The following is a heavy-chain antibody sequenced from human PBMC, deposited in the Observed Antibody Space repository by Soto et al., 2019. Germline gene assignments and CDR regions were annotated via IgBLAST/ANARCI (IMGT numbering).Heavy chain of an antibody. J-gene: IGHJ4*02. CDR3: VTVNLVGAAYYFDY. Sequence: SETLSLTCTVSGGSIRNGDYYWGWIRQPPGQGLEWIGYVYYSGTTYSHPSLNSRVSISVDTSENQFSLRLTSVTAADTAVYYCVTVNLVGAAYYFDYWGQGTLVTVSS. CDR2: VYYSGTT. V-gene: IGHV4-30-4*01. CDR1: GGSIRNGDYY. D-gene: IGHD1-26*01.